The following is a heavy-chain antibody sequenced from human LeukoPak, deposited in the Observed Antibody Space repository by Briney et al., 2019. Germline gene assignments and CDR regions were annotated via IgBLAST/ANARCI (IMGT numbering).Heavy chain of an antibody. V-gene: IGHV4-59*08. CDR2: IYYSGST. J-gene: IGHJ3*02. CDR1: GGSISSYF. D-gene: IGHD3-22*01. CDR3: ARSALTIIAPHRGYASAS. Sequence: SETLSLTCTVSGGSISSYFWSWIRQPPGKGLEWIGYIYYSGSTNYNPSLKSRVTISVDTSKNQFSLKLTSVTAADTAVYYCARSALTIIAPHRGYASASWGQGTMVTVSS.